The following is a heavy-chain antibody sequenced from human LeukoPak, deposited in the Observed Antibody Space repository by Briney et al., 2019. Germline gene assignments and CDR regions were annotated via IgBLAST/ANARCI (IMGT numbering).Heavy chain of an antibody. CDR3: ARADRYSSGYYWVY. CDR2: VYYSGST. CDR1: GGSVSSYF. V-gene: IGHV4-59*08. Sequence: SETLSLTCTVSGGSVSSYFWSWIRQPPGKGLEWIGYVYYSGSTNYNPSLKSRVTISVDTSKTQFSLRLSSVTAADTAVYYCARADRYSSGYYWVYWGQGTLVTVSS. J-gene: IGHJ4*02. D-gene: IGHD6-19*01.